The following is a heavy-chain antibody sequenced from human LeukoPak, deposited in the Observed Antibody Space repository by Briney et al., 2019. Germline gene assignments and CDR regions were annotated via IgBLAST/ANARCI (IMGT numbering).Heavy chain of an antibody. Sequence: ASVTVSCTASGYTFTNYDINWVRQAPGQGIEWMGWISASNGNTNYAQRLQGRVTMATDTSTSTAYMELRSLRSDDTAVYYCARSSGYDYTPFDYWGQGTLVTVSS. CDR2: ISASNGNT. J-gene: IGHJ4*02. D-gene: IGHD5-12*01. V-gene: IGHV1-18*04. CDR1: GYTFTNYD. CDR3: ARSSGYDYTPFDY.